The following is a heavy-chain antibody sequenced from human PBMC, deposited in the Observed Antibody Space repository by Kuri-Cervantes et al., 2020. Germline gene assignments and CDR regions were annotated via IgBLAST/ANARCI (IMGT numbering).Heavy chain of an antibody. CDR1: GFTFSNSD. CDR3: ARAINNDAFDL. CDR2: ISTDGNST. J-gene: IGHJ4*03. V-gene: IGHV3-74*01. D-gene: IGHD1-1*01. Sequence: GESLKISCAASGFTFSNSDMNWVRQVPGKGLVWVSRISTDGNSTSYADSLKGRFTASRDNSKNTLFLQMNSLRAEGTAVYYCARAINNDAFDLWGQGTMVTVSS.